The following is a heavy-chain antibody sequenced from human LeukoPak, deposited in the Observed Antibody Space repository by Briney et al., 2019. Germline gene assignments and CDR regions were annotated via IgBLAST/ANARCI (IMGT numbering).Heavy chain of an antibody. CDR3: TTDLLINWDDAFDI. CDR1: GFTFSSYA. V-gene: IGHV3-23*01. CDR2: ISGSGGST. J-gene: IGHJ3*02. D-gene: IGHD7-27*01. Sequence: PGGSLRLSCAASGFTFSSYAMSWVRQAPGKGLEWASAISGSGGSTYYADSVKGRFTISRDNSKNTLYLQMNSLKTEDTAMYYCTTDLLINWDDAFDIWGQGTMVTVSS.